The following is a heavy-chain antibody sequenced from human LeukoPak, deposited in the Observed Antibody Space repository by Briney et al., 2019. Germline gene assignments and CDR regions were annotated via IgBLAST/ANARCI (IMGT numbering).Heavy chain of an antibody. Sequence: GASVKVSCKASGYTFTGNHVHWVRQAPGQGLEWMGWISGNGDNTKYVQEFQGRVTMTTDTSTSTAYMDLRSLRSDDTAIYYCARVHGYYIGLYYFDYWGQGTLVTVSS. J-gene: IGHJ4*02. CDR3: ARVHGYYIGLYYFDY. D-gene: IGHD4-17*01. CDR2: ISGNGDNT. V-gene: IGHV1-18*04. CDR1: GYTFTGNH.